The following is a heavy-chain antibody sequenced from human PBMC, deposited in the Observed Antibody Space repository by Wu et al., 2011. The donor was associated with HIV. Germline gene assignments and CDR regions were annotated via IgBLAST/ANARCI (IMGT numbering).Heavy chain of an antibody. V-gene: IGHV1-2*02. CDR3: ARDGAFWSVFDAGAYHFDN. Sequence: QVHLVQSGAEVKKPGASVKVSCKASGYNFTGHYLHWVRQAPGQGLEWMGWINPNSGDTDYVQTFQGRVTMTRDTSDSAAYMELGRLTSDDTAVYYCARDGAFWSVFDAGAYHFDNWGQGTLVAVSS. D-gene: IGHD3-3*01. CDR2: INPNSGDT. CDR1: GYNFTGHY. J-gene: IGHJ4*02.